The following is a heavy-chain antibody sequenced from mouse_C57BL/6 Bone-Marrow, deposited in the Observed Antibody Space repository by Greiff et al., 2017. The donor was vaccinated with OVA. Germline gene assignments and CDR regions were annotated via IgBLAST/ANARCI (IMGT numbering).Heavy chain of an antibody. D-gene: IGHD1-1*01. V-gene: IGHV1-81*01. CDR1: GYTFTSYG. Sequence: VKLQQSGAELARPGASVKLSCKASGYTFTSYGISWVKQRTGQGLEWIGEIYPRSGNTYYNEKFKGKATLTADKSSSTAYMELRSLTSEDSAVYFCANLLGGYFDVWGTGTTVTVSS. CDR3: ANLLGGYFDV. CDR2: IYPRSGNT. J-gene: IGHJ1*03.